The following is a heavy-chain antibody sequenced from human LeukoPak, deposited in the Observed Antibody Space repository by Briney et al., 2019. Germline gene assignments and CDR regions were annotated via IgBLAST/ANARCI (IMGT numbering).Heavy chain of an antibody. CDR3: ARQRHSYGKYYFDY. V-gene: IGHV4-39*07. Sequence: PSETLSLTCTVSGGSISSSNHYWGWIRQSPGKGLEWIGSINYDGSTYYNPSLRSRVTISVDTSKNHFSLNLTSMTAADTAVYYCARQRHSYGKYYFDYWGQGTLVAVSS. J-gene: IGHJ4*02. CDR1: GGSISSSNHY. D-gene: IGHD5-18*01. CDR2: INYDGST.